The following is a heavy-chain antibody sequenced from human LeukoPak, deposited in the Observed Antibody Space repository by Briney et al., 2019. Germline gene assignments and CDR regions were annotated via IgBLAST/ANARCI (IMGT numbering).Heavy chain of an antibody. CDR2: IYYSGST. J-gene: IGHJ3*02. D-gene: IGHD1-26*01. Sequence: SETLSLTCTVSGGSISSSSYYWGWIRQPPGKGLEWIGRIYYSGSTYYNPSLKSRVTISVDTSKNQFSLKLSSVTAADTAVYYCARGNNNWELLSRGAFDIWGQGTMVTVSS. V-gene: IGHV4-39*07. CDR3: ARGNNNWELLSRGAFDI. CDR1: GGSISSSSYY.